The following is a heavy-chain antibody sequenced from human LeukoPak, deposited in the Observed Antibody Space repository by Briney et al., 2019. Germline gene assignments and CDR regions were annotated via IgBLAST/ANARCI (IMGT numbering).Heavy chain of an antibody. D-gene: IGHD4-23*01. J-gene: IGHJ4*02. CDR3: TRGGYGGGSFDY. Sequence: GGALRLSCTASGFTLGEYAMSRVRQALGKGLEWVGYVRVKGYGTTTEYAVSVKGRFTISRDDSKSIAYLQMNSLKTDDTGVYYCTRGGYGGGSFDYWGQGTLVTVSS. CDR2: VRVKGYGTTT. V-gene: IGHV3-49*04. CDR1: GFTLGEYA.